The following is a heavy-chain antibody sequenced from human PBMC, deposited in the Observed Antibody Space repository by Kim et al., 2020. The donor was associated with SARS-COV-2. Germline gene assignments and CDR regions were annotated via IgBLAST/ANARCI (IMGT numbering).Heavy chain of an antibody. CDR3: ARDSRSVIVVDYSYWYFDL. J-gene: IGHJ2*01. CDR1: GFTFSSYS. CDR2: ISSSSSYI. V-gene: IGHV3-21*01. D-gene: IGHD3-22*01. Sequence: GGSLRLSCAASGFTFSSYSMNWVRQAPGKGLEWVSSISSSSSYIYYADSVKGRFTISRDNAKNSLYLQMNSLRAEDTAVYYCARDSRSVIVVDYSYWYFDLWGRGALVTVSS.